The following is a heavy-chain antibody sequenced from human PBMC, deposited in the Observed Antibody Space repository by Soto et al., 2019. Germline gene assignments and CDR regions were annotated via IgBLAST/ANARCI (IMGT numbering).Heavy chain of an antibody. CDR3: AKDKYLGYEPDY. CDR1: GFTFSSYG. Sequence: GGSLRLSCAASGFTFSSYGMHWVRQAPGKGLEWVAVISYDGSNKYYADSVKGRFTISRDNSKNTLYLQMNSLRAEDTAVYYCAKDKYLGYEPDYWGQGTLVTVSS. CDR2: ISYDGSNK. V-gene: IGHV3-30*18. D-gene: IGHD6-13*01. J-gene: IGHJ4*02.